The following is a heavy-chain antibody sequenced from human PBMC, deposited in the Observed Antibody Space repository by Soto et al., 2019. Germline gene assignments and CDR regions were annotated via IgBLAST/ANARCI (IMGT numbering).Heavy chain of an antibody. V-gene: IGHV1-18*01. CDR2: ISAYNGNT. D-gene: IGHD3-9*01. CDR1: GYTFTSYG. CDR3: ARVARQPLDWLLLNWFDP. J-gene: IGHJ5*02. Sequence: QVQLVQSGAEVKKPGASVKVSCKASGYTFTSYGISWVRQAPGQGLEWMGWISAYNGNTNYAQKLQGRVTMTTDTSTSTDYMELRRLRSDDTAVYYCARVARQPLDWLLLNWFDPWGQGTLVTVSS.